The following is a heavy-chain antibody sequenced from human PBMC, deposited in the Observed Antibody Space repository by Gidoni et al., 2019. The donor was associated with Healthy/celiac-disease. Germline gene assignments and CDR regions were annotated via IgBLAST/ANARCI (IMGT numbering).Heavy chain of an antibody. V-gene: IGHV4-28*01. Sequence: QVQLQESGPGLVKPPDTLSLTCAVSGYSISSSNWWGWIRQPPGKGLEWIGYIYYSGSTYYNPSLKSRVTMSVDTSKNQFSLKLSSVTAVDTAVYYCARMDGDIAAENWFDPWGQGTLVTVSS. CDR3: ARMDGDIAAENWFDP. D-gene: IGHD6-13*01. CDR2: IYYSGST. CDR1: GYSISSSNW. J-gene: IGHJ5*02.